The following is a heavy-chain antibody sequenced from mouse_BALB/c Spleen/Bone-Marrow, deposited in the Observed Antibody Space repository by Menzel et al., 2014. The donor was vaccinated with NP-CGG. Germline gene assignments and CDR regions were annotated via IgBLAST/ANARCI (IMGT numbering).Heavy chain of an antibody. CDR2: INPYNDGI. D-gene: IGHD2-3*01. J-gene: IGHJ2*01. CDR1: GYTFTGYV. Sequence: QLKESGPALVKPGASVKMSCKPAGYTFTGYVMQWVQQKPGQGLAWIGKINPYNDGIKYNEKFKGKATLTSEISSTTADMELSGLTSEDSAVYFCAREVWLIRFDCWCQWPLLTVSS. CDR3: AREVWLIRFDC. V-gene: IGHV1-14*01.